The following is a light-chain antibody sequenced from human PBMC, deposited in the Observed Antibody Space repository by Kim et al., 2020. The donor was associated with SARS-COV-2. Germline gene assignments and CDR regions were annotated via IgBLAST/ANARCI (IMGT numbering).Light chain of an antibody. CDR1: QSINRW. V-gene: IGKV1-5*03. Sequence: DIQMTQSPSILFASVGDRVTITCRASQSINRWLAWYQQKPGQAPKLLISKASDLEGGVPSRFSGRGSGTEFTLTINTLQPDDLATYSCQQYDSHPYTLGQGTKLEI. J-gene: IGKJ2*01. CDR3: QQYDSHPYT. CDR2: KAS.